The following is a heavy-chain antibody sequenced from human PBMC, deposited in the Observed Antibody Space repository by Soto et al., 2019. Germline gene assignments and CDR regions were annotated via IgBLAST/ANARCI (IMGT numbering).Heavy chain of an antibody. CDR3: ARDHRVVVPAAMGYYYGMDV. V-gene: IGHV4-31*03. D-gene: IGHD2-2*01. J-gene: IGHJ6*02. Sequence: QVQLQESGPGLVKPSQTLSLTCTVSGGSISSGGYYWSWIRQHPGKGLEWIGYIYYSGSTYYNPSLKSRVTISVDTSKNQFSLKLSSVTAADTAVYYCARDHRVVVPAAMGYYYGMDVWGQGTTVTVSS. CDR1: GGSISSGGYY. CDR2: IYYSGST.